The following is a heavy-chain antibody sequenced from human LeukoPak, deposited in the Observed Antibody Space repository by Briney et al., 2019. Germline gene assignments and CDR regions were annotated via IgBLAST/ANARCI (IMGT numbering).Heavy chain of an antibody. CDR2: ISAYNGNT. CDR1: GYTFTSYG. Sequence: ASVEVSCKASGYTFTSYGISWVRQAPGQGLEWMGWISAYNGNTNYAQKLQGRVTMTTDTSTGTAYMELRSLRSDDTAVYYCGTYYYGSGSYGPVDYWGQGTLVTVSS. CDR3: GTYYYGSGSYGPVDY. J-gene: IGHJ4*02. V-gene: IGHV1-18*01. D-gene: IGHD3-10*01.